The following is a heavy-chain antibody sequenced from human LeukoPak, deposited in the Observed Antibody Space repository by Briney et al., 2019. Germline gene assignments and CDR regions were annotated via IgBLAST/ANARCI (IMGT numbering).Heavy chain of an antibody. V-gene: IGHV3-23*01. Sequence: PGGSLRLSCAASGFTFSSYAMSWVRQAPGKGLEWVSAISGSGGSTYYADSVKGRFTISRDNSKNTLYLQMNSLRAEDTAVYYCAKDRYDFWSGMGYYYYMDVWGKGTTVTVSS. J-gene: IGHJ6*03. CDR2: ISGSGGST. CDR3: AKDRYDFWSGMGYYYYMDV. D-gene: IGHD3-3*01. CDR1: GFTFSSYA.